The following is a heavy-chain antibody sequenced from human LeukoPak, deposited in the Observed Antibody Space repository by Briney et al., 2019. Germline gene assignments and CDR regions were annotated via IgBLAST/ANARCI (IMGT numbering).Heavy chain of an antibody. CDR3: ARDLGIAAADGGY. CDR2: ISSSSSYI. J-gene: IGHJ4*02. CDR1: GFTFSSYS. D-gene: IGHD6-13*01. Sequence: PGGSLRLSCAASGFTFSSYSMNWVRQAPGKGLEWVSSISSSSSYIYYADSVKGRFTISRDNAKNSLYLQMNSLRAEDTAVYYCARDLGIAAADGGYWGQGTLVTVSS. V-gene: IGHV3-21*01.